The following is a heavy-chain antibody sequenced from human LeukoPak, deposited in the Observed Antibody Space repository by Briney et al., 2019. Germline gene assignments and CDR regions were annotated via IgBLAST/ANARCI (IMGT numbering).Heavy chain of an antibody. CDR1: GYTFTSYY. J-gene: IGHJ4*02. CDR3: ARQRGSPAYFDY. D-gene: IGHD3-10*01. Sequence: ASVKVSCKASGYTFTSYYMHWVRQMPGKGLEWMGIIYPGDSDTRYSPSFQGQVTISADKSISTAYLQWSSLKASDTAMYYCARQRGSPAYFDYWGQGTLVTVSS. CDR2: IYPGDSDT. V-gene: IGHV5-51*01.